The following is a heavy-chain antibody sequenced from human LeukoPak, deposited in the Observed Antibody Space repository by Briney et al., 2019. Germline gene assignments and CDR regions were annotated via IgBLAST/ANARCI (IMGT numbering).Heavy chain of an antibody. V-gene: IGHV4-39*01. J-gene: IGHJ4*02. Sequence: SSETLSLTCTVSGGSSSSKSYYWGWIRQPPGKGLEWIGTIYYRGNTYHNPSLKCRITISVDTSKNQFSLNLNSVTAADTAVYYCARPPVAAPTSYFDFWGQGILVTVSS. CDR3: ARPPVAAPTSYFDF. CDR2: IYYRGNT. D-gene: IGHD6-25*01. CDR1: GGSSSSKSYY.